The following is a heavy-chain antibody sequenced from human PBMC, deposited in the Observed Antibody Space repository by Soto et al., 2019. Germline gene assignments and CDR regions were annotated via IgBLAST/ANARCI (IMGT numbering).Heavy chain of an antibody. V-gene: IGHV1-18*01. D-gene: IGHD2-2*01. CDR2: ISAYNGNT. CDR3: ARDHIVVVPAAIVSNYGMDV. J-gene: IGHJ6*02. Sequence: QVQLVQSGAEVKKPGASVKVSCKASGYTFTSYGISWVRQAPGQGLEWMGWISAYNGNTNYAQKLQGRVTMTTDTSTSTAYMELRSLRSDDTAVYYCARDHIVVVPAAIVSNYGMDVWGQGTTVTVSS. CDR1: GYTFTSYG.